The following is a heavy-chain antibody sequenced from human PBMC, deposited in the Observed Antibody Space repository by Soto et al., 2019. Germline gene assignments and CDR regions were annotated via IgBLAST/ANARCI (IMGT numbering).Heavy chain of an antibody. J-gene: IGHJ5*02. Sequence: SETLSLTCTVSGGAISSGGYYWSWIRQHPGKGLEWIGYIYYSGSTYYNPSLKSRVTISVDTSKNQFSLKLSSVTAADTAVYYCARGSYYDSSGYYGPWGQGTLVTVSS. CDR3: ARGSYYDSSGYYGP. CDR2: IYYSGST. V-gene: IGHV4-31*03. D-gene: IGHD3-22*01. CDR1: GGAISSGGYY.